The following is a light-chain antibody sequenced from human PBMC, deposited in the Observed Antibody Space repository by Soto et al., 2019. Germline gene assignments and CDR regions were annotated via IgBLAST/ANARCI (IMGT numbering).Light chain of an antibody. CDR1: SSDVGGYNY. V-gene: IGLV2-8*01. CDR3: SSYAGSNNLGV. Sequence: QSVLTQPPSASGSPGQSVTISCTGTSSDVGGYNYVSWYQQHPGKAPKLMISEVSKRPSGVPDRFSGSKSGNTASLTVSGLQAEDEDDYYCSSYAGSNNLGVFGTGTKLTVL. CDR2: EVS. J-gene: IGLJ1*01.